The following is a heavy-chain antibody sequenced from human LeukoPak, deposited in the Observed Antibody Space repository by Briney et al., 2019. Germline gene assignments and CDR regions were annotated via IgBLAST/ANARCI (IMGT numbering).Heavy chain of an antibody. J-gene: IGHJ4*02. V-gene: IGHV4-61*08. CDR2: IYYSGST. CDR1: GGSISSGGYY. Sequence: SETLSLTCTVSGGSISSGGYYWSWIRQHPGKGLEWIGYIYYSGSTNYNPSLKSRVTISVDTPKNQFSLKLSSVTAADTAVYYCARAETEYYYDSSGYYLGYWGQGTLVTVSS. D-gene: IGHD3-22*01. CDR3: ARAETEYYYDSSGYYLGY.